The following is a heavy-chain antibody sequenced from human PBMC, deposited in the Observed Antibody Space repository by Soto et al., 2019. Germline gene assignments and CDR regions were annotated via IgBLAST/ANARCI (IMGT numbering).Heavy chain of an antibody. CDR1: GYTFTGYF. J-gene: IGHJ5*02. Sequence: QVQLVQSGAEVKKPGASVKVSCKASGYTFTGYFMHWVRQAPGQGLEWMGWINPNSGGTNYARKFQGRVTMTRDTSISTAYMELSRLRSDDTAVYYCARVGTVMVTGWFDPWGQGTLVTVSS. CDR3: ARVGTVMVTGWFDP. V-gene: IGHV1-2*02. CDR2: INPNSGGT. D-gene: IGHD5-18*01.